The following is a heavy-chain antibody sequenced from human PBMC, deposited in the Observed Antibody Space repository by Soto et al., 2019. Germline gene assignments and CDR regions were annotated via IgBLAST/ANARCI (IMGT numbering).Heavy chain of an antibody. CDR1: GGPISKSNYF. J-gene: IGHJ4*02. CDR3: ARLGWGNGDSDY. V-gene: IGHV4-39*01. D-gene: IGHD2-21*01. CDR2: ILYSGTT. Sequence: QLQLQESGPGLVKSSETLPLTSTFAGGPISKSNYFWGWIRQAPGKGLEWIARILYSGTTSYNSSLKSRVAISVDTSKNQFSLELNSVTAADTAVYYCARLGWGNGDSDYWGQGTLVTVSS.